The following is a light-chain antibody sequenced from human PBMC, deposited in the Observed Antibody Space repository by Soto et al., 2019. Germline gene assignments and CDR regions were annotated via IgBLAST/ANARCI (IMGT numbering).Light chain of an antibody. Sequence: QSALTQPASVSGSPGQSITISCSGTSSDVGSYDHVAWYQQFPGKTPKLTIYEVSNRPSGVSSRFSGSKSGNTASLTISGLHAEDEADYYCIAYTGSSTSYVFGTGTKLTVL. CDR2: EVS. CDR3: IAYTGSSTSYV. CDR1: SSDVGSYDH. V-gene: IGLV2-14*01. J-gene: IGLJ1*01.